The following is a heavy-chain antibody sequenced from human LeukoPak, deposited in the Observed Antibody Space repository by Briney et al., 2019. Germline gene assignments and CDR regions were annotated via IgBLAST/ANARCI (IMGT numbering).Heavy chain of an antibody. J-gene: IGHJ6*03. Sequence: SETLSLTCTVTGGSISTYYWNWIRQPPGKGLEWIGCINDSGYTNYHPSLKRRVTMSVDTSKSQFPLRLGSVTAADTAVYYCVREVVGTPYHYFFYMDLWGKGTTVTVSS. CDR2: INDSGYT. CDR3: VREVVGTPYHYFFYMDL. CDR1: GGSISTYY. D-gene: IGHD2-21*02. V-gene: IGHV4-59*01.